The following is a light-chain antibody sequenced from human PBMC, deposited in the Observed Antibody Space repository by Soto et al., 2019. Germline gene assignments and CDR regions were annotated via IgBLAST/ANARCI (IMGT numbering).Light chain of an antibody. Sequence: EIVLTQSPATLSLSPGERATLSCRASQTVGNDLVWYQQKRGQAPRLLIYSASNRATGIPARFSGSGSGTDFTLTISSLEPEDFAAYYCQQRSNWPPTFGGGTKVEIK. J-gene: IGKJ4*01. V-gene: IGKV3-11*01. CDR2: SAS. CDR1: QTVGND. CDR3: QQRSNWPPT.